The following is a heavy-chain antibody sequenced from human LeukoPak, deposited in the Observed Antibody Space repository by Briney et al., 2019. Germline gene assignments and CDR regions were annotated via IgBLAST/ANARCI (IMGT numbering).Heavy chain of an antibody. CDR1: GGSIRVNY. D-gene: IGHD3-10*01. J-gene: IGHJ1*01. CDR3: VSVRTGDAGSPEYTEA. Sequence: PSETLSLTCSVSGGSIRVNYWSWIRQPPGKGLEWIGYISNSGTTYFNPSLKSRVTISVDTSRNQFSLKVTSVTAADTAVYYCVSVRTGDAGSPEYTEARGQGSLVT. CDR2: ISNSGTT. V-gene: IGHV4-59*01.